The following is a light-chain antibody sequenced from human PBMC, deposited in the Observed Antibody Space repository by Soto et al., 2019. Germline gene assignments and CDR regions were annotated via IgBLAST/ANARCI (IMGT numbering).Light chain of an antibody. V-gene: IGLV2-14*01. Sequence: QSALTQPASVSGSPGQSITISCTGTSSDVGGYNYVSWHQQRPGKAPQLMIYEVSNRPSGVSNRFSGSKSGNTASLTISGLQAEDEADYYCTSYTSSDSWVFGGGTQLTVL. CDR2: EVS. CDR1: SSDVGGYNY. CDR3: TSYTSSDSWV. J-gene: IGLJ3*02.